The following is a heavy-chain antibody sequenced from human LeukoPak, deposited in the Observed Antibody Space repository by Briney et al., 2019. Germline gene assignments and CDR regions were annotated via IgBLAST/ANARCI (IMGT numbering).Heavy chain of an antibody. V-gene: IGHV1-18*01. CDR3: ARDDRTHYYDSSGGY. Sequence: ASVKVSCKASGYTFTSYGISWVRQAPGLGLEWMGWISAYNGNTNYAQKLQGRVTMTTDTSTSTAYMELRSLRSDDTAVYYCARDDRTHYYDSSGGYWGQGTLVTVSS. CDR1: GYTFTSYG. CDR2: ISAYNGNT. D-gene: IGHD3-22*01. J-gene: IGHJ4*02.